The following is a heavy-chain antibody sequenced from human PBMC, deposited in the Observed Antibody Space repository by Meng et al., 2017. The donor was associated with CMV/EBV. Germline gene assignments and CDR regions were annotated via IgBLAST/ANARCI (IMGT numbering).Heavy chain of an antibody. CDR3: ARGPLSNYGWSSNIFDFQH. V-gene: IGHV1-2*02. J-gene: IGHJ1*01. D-gene: IGHD3-10*01. CDR2: INPNSGGT. CDR1: GYAFTAYY. Sequence: ASVKVSCKTSGYAFTAYYMHWVRQAPGQGLEWMGWINPNSGGTNYAQKFQGRVTMTRDTSISTAYMELNRLRSDDTAVYYCARGPLSNYGWSSNIFDFQHWGQGTLVTVSS.